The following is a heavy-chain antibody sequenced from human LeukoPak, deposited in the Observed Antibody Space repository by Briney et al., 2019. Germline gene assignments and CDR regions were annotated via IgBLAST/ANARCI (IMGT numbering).Heavy chain of an antibody. CDR2: MCGSAGCT. Sequence: GGSLRLSCAASGFTFNIYAMSWVRLAPGKGLQWVASMCGSAGCTFYTDSVKGRFTISRDNSNNTLYLEMNSLRAEDTAIYYCARDGPNYHESNGHYYERDGDHWGQGTLVTVSS. CDR3: ARDGPNYHESNGHYYERDGDH. V-gene: IGHV3-23*01. J-gene: IGHJ5*02. D-gene: IGHD3-22*01. CDR1: GFTFNIYA.